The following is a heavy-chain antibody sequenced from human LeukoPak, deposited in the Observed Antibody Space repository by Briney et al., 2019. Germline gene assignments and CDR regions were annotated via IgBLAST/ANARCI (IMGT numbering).Heavy chain of an antibody. CDR1: GDSISSSSYY. J-gene: IGHJ4*02. CDR2: IYYRGTT. CDR3: AREYSRSVVAGSRPDY. D-gene: IGHD2-21*01. V-gene: IGHV4-39*02. Sequence: KSSETLALTCTVSGDSISSSSYYWGWIRQPPGKGREWIGSIYYRGTTYYNTSLKSRVTITVDTSNNQFSLKLNSVTAADTAVYFCAREYSRSVVAGSRPDYWGQGLLVAVSS.